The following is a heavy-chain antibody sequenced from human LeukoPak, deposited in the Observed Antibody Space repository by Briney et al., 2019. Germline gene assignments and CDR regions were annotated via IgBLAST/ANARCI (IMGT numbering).Heavy chain of an antibody. CDR1: GFTFSSYD. D-gene: IGHD2-21*01. CDR2: ITSSGGST. J-gene: IGHJ5*02. V-gene: IGHV3-23*01. Sequence: GSLSLSCAASGFTFSSYDRSWVRQAPGKGLEWVSDITSSGGSTYYADPVKGRFTISRANSKTTLYLQMNSLRAEDTAEYYCAKSIAIVVVHALDHWGQGTLVTVSS. CDR3: AKSIAIVVVHALDH.